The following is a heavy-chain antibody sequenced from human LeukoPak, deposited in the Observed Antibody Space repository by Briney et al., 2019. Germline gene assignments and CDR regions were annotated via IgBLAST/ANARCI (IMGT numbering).Heavy chain of an antibody. V-gene: IGHV3-30*18. CDR2: ISYDGSNK. Sequence: GGSLRLSCAASGFTFSSYGMHWVRQAPGKGLEWVAVISYDGSNKYYADSVKGRFTISRDNSKNTLYLQMNSLRAEDTAVYYCAKDEVFGVAGVFDIWGQGTMVTVSS. J-gene: IGHJ3*02. CDR1: GFTFSSYG. D-gene: IGHD6-19*01. CDR3: AKDEVFGVAGVFDI.